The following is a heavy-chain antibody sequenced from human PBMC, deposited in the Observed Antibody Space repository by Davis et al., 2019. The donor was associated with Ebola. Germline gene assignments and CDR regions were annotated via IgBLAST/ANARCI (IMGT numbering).Heavy chain of an antibody. CDR1: GYTFTSYT. D-gene: IGHD6-6*01. CDR3: AVLGAAARPLHYYYYGMDV. J-gene: IGHJ6*02. Sequence: ASVKVSCKASGYTFTSYTMHWVRQAPGQRLEWMGWINAGNGNTKYSQKFQGRVTITRDTSASTAYMELSSLRSEDTAVYYCAVLGAAARPLHYYYYGMDVWGQGTTVTVSS. V-gene: IGHV1-3*01. CDR2: INAGNGNT.